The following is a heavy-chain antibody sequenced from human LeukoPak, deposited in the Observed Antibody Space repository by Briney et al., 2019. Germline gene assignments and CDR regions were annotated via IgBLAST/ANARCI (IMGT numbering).Heavy chain of an antibody. Sequence: GGSLRLSCAASGLTFSSYAMHWVRRASGKALEWVATISSDGGNRYYSDSVKGRFTISRDNSKNTLYLQMNSLRPEDTAVFHCARGRAVTGSTVIDYWGQGTLVTVSS. D-gene: IGHD6-19*01. V-gene: IGHV3-30-3*01. CDR2: ISSDGGNR. CDR1: GLTFSSYA. CDR3: ARGRAVTGSTVIDY. J-gene: IGHJ4*02.